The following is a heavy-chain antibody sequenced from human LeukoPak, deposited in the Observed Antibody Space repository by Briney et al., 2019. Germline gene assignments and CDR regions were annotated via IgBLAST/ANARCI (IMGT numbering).Heavy chain of an antibody. V-gene: IGHV4-39*01. Sequence: PSETLSLTCTVSGGSISSSSYYWGWIRQPPGKGLEWTGSIYYSGSTYYNPSLKSRVTISVDTSKKQFSLKLSSVTAADTAVYYCASLKTVPAATTYYYYGMDVWGQGTTVTVSS. CDR1: GGSISSSSYY. D-gene: IGHD2-2*01. J-gene: IGHJ6*02. CDR3: ASLKTVPAATTYYYYGMDV. CDR2: IYYSGST.